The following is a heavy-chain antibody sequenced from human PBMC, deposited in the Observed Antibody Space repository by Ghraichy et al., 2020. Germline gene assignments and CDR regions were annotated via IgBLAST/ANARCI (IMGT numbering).Heavy chain of an antibody. Sequence: GGSLRLSCAASGFTFSSYGMHWVRQALGKGLEWVAVISYDGSNKYYADSVKGRFTISRDNSKNTLYLQMNSLRAEDTAVYYCAKDRRYCSGGSCHYYFDYWGQGTLVTVSS. CDR3: AKDRRYCSGGSCHYYFDY. D-gene: IGHD2-15*01. V-gene: IGHV3-30*18. J-gene: IGHJ4*02. CDR2: ISYDGSNK. CDR1: GFTFSSYG.